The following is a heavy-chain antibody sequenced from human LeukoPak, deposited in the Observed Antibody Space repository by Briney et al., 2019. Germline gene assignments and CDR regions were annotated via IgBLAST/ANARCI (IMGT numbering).Heavy chain of an antibody. D-gene: IGHD3-22*01. Sequence: ASVRVSCKASGYTFTGYYMHWVRQAPGQGLEWMGWINPNSGGTNCAQKVLGRVTMTRDTSSSTAYMELSRLRSDDTAVYFCARDEDSSGYCFDYWGQGTLVTVSS. CDR3: ARDEDSSGYCFDY. J-gene: IGHJ4*02. CDR1: GYTFTGYY. CDR2: INPNSGGT. V-gene: IGHV1-2*02.